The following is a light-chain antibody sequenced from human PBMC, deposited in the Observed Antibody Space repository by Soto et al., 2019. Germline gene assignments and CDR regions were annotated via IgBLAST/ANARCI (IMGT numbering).Light chain of an antibody. J-gene: IGKJ1*01. V-gene: IGKV3-20*01. Sequence: EIVLTQSPGTLSLSPGERATLYCRASQSVSDFLAWHQQKPGQAPRLLIYGASTRATGIPDRFSGSGSGTEFTLTISSLEPEDFVVYYCQQYHSPPLTFGQGTKVDIK. CDR2: GAS. CDR1: QSVSDF. CDR3: QQYHSPPLT.